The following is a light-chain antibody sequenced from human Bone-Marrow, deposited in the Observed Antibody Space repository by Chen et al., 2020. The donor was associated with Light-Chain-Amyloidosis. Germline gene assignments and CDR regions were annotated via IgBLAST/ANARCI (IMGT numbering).Light chain of an antibody. V-gene: IGKV1-33*01. Sequence: DIPMTQSPSSLSASVGARVIISCQASQDIITSLNRFQLKPGKAPKLLIYDASNLQTGVPSRFTGSGSGTHFTLAISSLHPDDIATYYCHQYENLPFTFGPGTKVEMK. CDR3: HQYENLPFT. CDR1: QDIITS. CDR2: DAS. J-gene: IGKJ3*01.